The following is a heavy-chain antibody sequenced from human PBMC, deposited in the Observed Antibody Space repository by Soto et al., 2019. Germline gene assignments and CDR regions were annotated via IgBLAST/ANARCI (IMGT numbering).Heavy chain of an antibody. V-gene: IGHV1-45*02. J-gene: IGHJ3*02. Sequence: SVKVSCKASGYTFTYRYLHWVRQAPGQALEWMGWITPFNGNTNYAQKFQYRVTITRDRSMSTAYMELSSLRSEDTAMYYCAGETYYYDSSGYPYAFDIWGQGTLVTLSS. D-gene: IGHD3-22*01. CDR2: ITPFNGNT. CDR3: AGETYYYDSSGYPYAFDI. CDR1: GYTFTYRY.